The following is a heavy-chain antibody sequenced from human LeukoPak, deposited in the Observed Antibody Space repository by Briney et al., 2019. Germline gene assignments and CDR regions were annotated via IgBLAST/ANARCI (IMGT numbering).Heavy chain of an antibody. Sequence: PGGSLRLSCAASGFTFSDHNMDWVRQAPGKGLEWVSSISSSSTYIYYADSVKGRFTISRDNAKNSLYLQMNSLRADHTAVYYCARVAEAAAFDYWGQGTLVTVSS. CDR2: ISSSSTYI. D-gene: IGHD6-13*01. V-gene: IGHV3-21*01. CDR3: ARVAEAAAFDY. J-gene: IGHJ4*02. CDR1: GFTFSDHN.